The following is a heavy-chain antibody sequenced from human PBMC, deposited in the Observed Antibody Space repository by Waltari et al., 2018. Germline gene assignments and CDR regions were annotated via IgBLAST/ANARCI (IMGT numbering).Heavy chain of an antibody. V-gene: IGHV1-2*02. D-gene: IGHD3-22*01. J-gene: IGHJ4*02. Sequence: QVHLVQSGAEVKKPGASVKVSCRASGYTFVAFYMHWVRLGPGQGLEWMGRIDPNIGDTTYPQKFQGRITMTRDTSISTAFMELSGLRSDDTAIYYCVKVAKGSHTYYSFDNWGQGTLVTVSS. CDR3: VKVAKGSHTYYSFDN. CDR1: GYTFVAFY. CDR2: IDPNIGDT.